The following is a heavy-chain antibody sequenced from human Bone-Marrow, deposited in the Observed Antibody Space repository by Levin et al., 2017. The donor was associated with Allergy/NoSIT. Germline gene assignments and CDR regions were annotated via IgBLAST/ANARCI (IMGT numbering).Heavy chain of an antibody. CDR3: AKDGAPYFDSSGFFDY. CDR2: ISYDGINK. Sequence: AGGSLRLSCAASGFTFNSYGMHWVRQAPGQGLEWVAVISYDGINKYYADSVKGRFTISRDNSKNTLYLQMNSLRAEDTAMYFCAKDGAPYFDSSGFFDYWGQGTLVTASS. D-gene: IGHD3-22*01. V-gene: IGHV3-30*18. J-gene: IGHJ4*02. CDR1: GFTFNSYG.